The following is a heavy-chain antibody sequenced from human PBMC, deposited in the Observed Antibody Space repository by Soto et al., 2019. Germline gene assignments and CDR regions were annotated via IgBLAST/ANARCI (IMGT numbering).Heavy chain of an antibody. Sequence: QVQLVESGGGVVQPGRSLRLSCAASGFTFSGYAMHWVRQAPGKGLEWVAVISYDGSNKYYADSVKGRFTISRDNSKNTLYLQMNSLRAEDTAVYYCARDNDDFWWFDYWGQGTLVTVSS. J-gene: IGHJ4*02. CDR2: ISYDGSNK. D-gene: IGHD3-3*01. CDR3: ARDNDDFWWFDY. CDR1: GFTFSGYA. V-gene: IGHV3-30-3*01.